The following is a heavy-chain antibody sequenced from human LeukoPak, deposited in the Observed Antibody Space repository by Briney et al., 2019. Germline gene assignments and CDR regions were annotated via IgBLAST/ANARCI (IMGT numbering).Heavy chain of an antibody. CDR1: GGSISSSSYY. V-gene: IGHV4-39*01. Sequence: SETLSLTCTVSGGSISSSSYYWGWIRQPPGKGLEWIGSIYYSGSTYYNPSLKSRVTISVGTSKNQFSLKLSSVTAADTAVYYCARLGATVTTFDYWGQGTLVTVSS. J-gene: IGHJ4*02. D-gene: IGHD4-17*01. CDR3: ARLGATVTTFDY. CDR2: IYYSGST.